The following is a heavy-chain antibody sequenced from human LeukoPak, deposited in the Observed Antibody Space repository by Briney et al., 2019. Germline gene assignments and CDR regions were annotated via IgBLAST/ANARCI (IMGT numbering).Heavy chain of an antibody. CDR3: ARDSYYDFWSGYYDY. V-gene: IGHV3-74*01. D-gene: IGHD3-3*01. J-gene: IGHJ4*02. CDR1: GFTFSSYW. Sequence: GGSLRLSCAASGFTFSSYWMHWVRHAPGKGLVWVSRINSDGSSTSYADSVKGRFTISRDNSKNTLYLQMNSLRAEDTAVYYCARDSYYDFWSGYYDYWCQGTLVTVSS. CDR2: INSDGSST.